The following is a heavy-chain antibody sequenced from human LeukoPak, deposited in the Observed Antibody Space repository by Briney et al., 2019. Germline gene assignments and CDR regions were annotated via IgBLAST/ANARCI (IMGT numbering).Heavy chain of an antibody. Sequence: PGASLRLSCAASGFTFSSYAMSWVSQAPGKGLEWVSAISGSGGSTYYADSVKGRFTISRDNSKNTLYLQMNSLRAEDTAVYYCAKVKGGGEYYDILTGYLARFYFDYWGQGTLVTVSS. D-gene: IGHD3-9*01. J-gene: IGHJ4*02. V-gene: IGHV3-23*01. CDR1: GFTFSSYA. CDR3: AKVKGGGEYYDILTGYLARFYFDY. CDR2: ISGSGGST.